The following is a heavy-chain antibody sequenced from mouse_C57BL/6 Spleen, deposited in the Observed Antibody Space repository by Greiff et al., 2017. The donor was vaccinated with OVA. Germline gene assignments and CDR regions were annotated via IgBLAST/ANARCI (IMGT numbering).Heavy chain of an antibody. Sequence: EVQRVESGPGLVKPSQSLSLTCSVTGYSITSGYYWNWIRQFPGNKLEWMGYISYDGSNNYNPSLKNRISITRDTSKNQFFLKLNSVTTEDTATYYCARDGSSYDWYFDVWGTGTTVTVSS. J-gene: IGHJ1*03. V-gene: IGHV3-6*01. CDR1: GYSITSGYY. CDR3: ARDGSSYDWYFDV. CDR2: ISYDGSN. D-gene: IGHD1-1*01.